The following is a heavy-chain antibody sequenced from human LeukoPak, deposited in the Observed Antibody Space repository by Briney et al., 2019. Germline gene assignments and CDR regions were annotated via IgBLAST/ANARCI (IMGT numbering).Heavy chain of an antibody. D-gene: IGHD6-13*01. CDR1: GYTFTGYY. CDR2: IIPILGIA. Sequence: SVKVSCKASGYTFTGYYMHWVRQAPGQGLEWMGRIIPILGIANYAQKFQGRVTITADKSTSTAYMELSSLRSEDTAVYYCARPQYSSSWYYFDYWGQGTLVTVSS. CDR3: ARPQYSSSWYYFDY. V-gene: IGHV1-69*02. J-gene: IGHJ4*02.